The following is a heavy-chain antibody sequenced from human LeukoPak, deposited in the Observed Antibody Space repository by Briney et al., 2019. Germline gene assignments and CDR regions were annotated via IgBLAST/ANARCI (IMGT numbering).Heavy chain of an antibody. V-gene: IGHV3-64*01. D-gene: IGHD5-18*01. CDR3: ARASRTQLRDPLNFFDY. Sequence: GGSLRLSCAASGFTFNNYALHWVRQAPGKGLEYVSAISTNGGTTYYANSVKGRFTISRDNSKNTLYLQMGSLRAEDMAVYYCARASRTQLRDPLNFFDYWGQGTLVTVSS. CDR1: GFTFNNYA. J-gene: IGHJ4*02. CDR2: ISTNGGTT.